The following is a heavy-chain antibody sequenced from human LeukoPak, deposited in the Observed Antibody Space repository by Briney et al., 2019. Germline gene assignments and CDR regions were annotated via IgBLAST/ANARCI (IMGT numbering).Heavy chain of an antibody. CDR3: ARRGYESSGPKYYFDH. CDR2: FDRGSLDT. CDR1: GFAFSDFW. Sequence: GGSLRLSCAASGFAFSDFWMTWVRQAPGKGLQWVSLFDRGSLDTYYADSVRGRFTVSRDNDKNTLYLQMNSLRAEDTAVYYCARRGYESSGPKYYFDHWGQGILVTVSS. D-gene: IGHD3-22*01. J-gene: IGHJ4*02. V-gene: IGHV3-23*01.